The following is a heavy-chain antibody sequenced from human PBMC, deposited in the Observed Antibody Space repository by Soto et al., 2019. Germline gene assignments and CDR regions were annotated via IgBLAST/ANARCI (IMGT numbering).Heavy chain of an antibody. J-gene: IGHJ6*01. CDR2: ISPYDGST. CDR3: ARGEGPWSSGFYYYYGMEF. V-gene: IGHV1-46*01. D-gene: IGHD6-25*01. Sequence: QVQLVQSGAEVKKPGASVKVSCKASGFTFTNYFFHWVRQAPRQGLEWMGIISPYDGSTNYVQSLQGRGTRSNETSTSTVYMELSSLRSEDTAVYYCARGEGPWSSGFYYYYGMEFWRLGTMVIISS. CDR1: GFTFTNYF.